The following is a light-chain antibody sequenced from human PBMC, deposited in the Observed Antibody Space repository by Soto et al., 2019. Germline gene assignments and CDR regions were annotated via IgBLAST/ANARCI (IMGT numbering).Light chain of an antibody. V-gene: IGKV3-11*01. Sequence: EIVLTQSPATLSLSPGERATLSCRASQSISSHLAWYQQKPGQAPRLLMYDASNRATGIPARFSGSGSGTDFTLTISSLEPEHFAVYYCQQRPNWPLTFGGGTKVEIK. CDR3: QQRPNWPLT. J-gene: IGKJ4*01. CDR1: QSISSH. CDR2: DAS.